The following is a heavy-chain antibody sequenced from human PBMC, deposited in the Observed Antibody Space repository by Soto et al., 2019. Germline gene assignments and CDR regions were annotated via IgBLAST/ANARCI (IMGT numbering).Heavy chain of an antibody. CDR1: GFTFSSYW. Sequence: EVQLVESGGGLVQPGGSLRLSCAASGFTFSSYWMSWVRQAPGKGLEWVANIKQDGSEKYYVDSVKGRFTISRDNAKNSLYLQMNRLRAEDTAVYYCAGEEVGSSSSYYYGMDVWGQGTTVTVSS. CDR3: AGEEVGSSSSYYYGMDV. CDR2: IKQDGSEK. D-gene: IGHD6-13*01. V-gene: IGHV3-7*04. J-gene: IGHJ6*02.